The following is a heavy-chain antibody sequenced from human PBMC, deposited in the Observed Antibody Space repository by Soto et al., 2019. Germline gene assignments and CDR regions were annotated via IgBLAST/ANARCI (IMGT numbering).Heavy chain of an antibody. D-gene: IGHD5-18*01. CDR3: AKDHTAMPREAYFDY. CDR2: SSGSGGST. V-gene: IGHV3-23*01. Sequence: PAGSMRLSCASSRYSVNSSAMSWSLQAQGKGLEWVSASSGSGGSTYYADSVKGRFTISRDNSKNTLDLQMNSLRAEDTAVYYCAKDHTAMPREAYFDYWGQGTLVTVSS. CDR1: RYSVNSSA. J-gene: IGHJ4*02.